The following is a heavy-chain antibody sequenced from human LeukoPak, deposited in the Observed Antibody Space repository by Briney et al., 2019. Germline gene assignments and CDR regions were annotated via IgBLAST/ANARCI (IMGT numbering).Heavy chain of an antibody. V-gene: IGHV1-18*01. CDR1: GYTFTSYG. CDR3: ARARYGSSPFDYFDY. D-gene: IGHD1-26*01. J-gene: IGHJ4*02. CDR2: ISAYNGNT. Sequence: ASVKVSCKASGYTFTSYGISWVRQAPGQGLEWMGWISAYNGNTNYAQKLQGRVTMTTDTSTSTAYMELRSLRSGDTAVYYCARARYGSSPFDYFDYWGQGTLVTVSS.